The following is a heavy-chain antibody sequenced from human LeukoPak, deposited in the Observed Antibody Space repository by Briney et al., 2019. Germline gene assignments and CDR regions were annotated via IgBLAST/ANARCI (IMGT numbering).Heavy chain of an antibody. V-gene: IGHV3-21*01. CDR2: ISSSSSFI. CDR1: GFTFSTYS. J-gene: IGHJ3*02. CDR3: ARDSPLSFDI. Sequence: PGGSLSLSCAASGFTFSTYSMNWVRQAPGKGLEWVSSISSSSSFIYYADSVKGRFTISRDNAKNSVYLQMNSLRAEDTAVYYCARDSPLSFDIWGQGTMVTVSS.